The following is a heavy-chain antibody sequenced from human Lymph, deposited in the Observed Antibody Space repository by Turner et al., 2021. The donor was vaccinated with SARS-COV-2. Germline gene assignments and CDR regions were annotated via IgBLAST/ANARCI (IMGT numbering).Heavy chain of an antibody. J-gene: IGHJ3*02. CDR1: GVTFSTYA. D-gene: IGHD1-26*01. CDR2: ISYDGFNK. Sequence: QVQLVESGGGVVQPGRSLRLSCAASGVTFSTYAIHWVRHAPGKGLEWVAVISYDGFNKYYSDSVKGQFTISRDNSKNTLYLQMSSLRAEDTAVYYCARGSGSYLSAFDIWGQGTMVTVSS. V-gene: IGHV3-30*04. CDR3: ARGSGSYLSAFDI.